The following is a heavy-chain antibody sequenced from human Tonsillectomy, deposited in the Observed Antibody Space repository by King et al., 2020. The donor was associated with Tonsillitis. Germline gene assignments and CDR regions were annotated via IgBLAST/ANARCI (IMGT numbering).Heavy chain of an antibody. CDR3: ARGTVEGPSWFGEPRYYYYMDV. V-gene: IGHV3-30*03. CDR1: GFTFSSYG. J-gene: IGHJ6*03. Sequence: VQLVESGGGVVQPGRSLRLSCAASGFTFSSYGMHWVRQAPGKGLEWVAVISYDGSSKYYADSVKGRFTISRDNSKNTLYLQMTSLRAEDTALYYCARGTVEGPSWFGEPRYYYYMDV. D-gene: IGHD3-10*01. CDR2: ISYDGSSK.